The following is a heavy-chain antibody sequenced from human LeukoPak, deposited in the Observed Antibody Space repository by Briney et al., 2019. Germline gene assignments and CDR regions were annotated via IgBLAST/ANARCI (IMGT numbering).Heavy chain of an antibody. Sequence: SSETLSLTCTVSGDSVSSGSYYWSWIRQPPGKGLEWIGYIYYSGSTNYNPSLKSRVTISVDTSKNQFSLKLSSVTAADTAVYYCAGDPYGDYVVDYWGQGTMVTVSS. D-gene: IGHD4-17*01. J-gene: IGHJ4*02. CDR2: IYYSGST. V-gene: IGHV4-61*01. CDR3: AGDPYGDYVVDY. CDR1: GDSVSSGSYY.